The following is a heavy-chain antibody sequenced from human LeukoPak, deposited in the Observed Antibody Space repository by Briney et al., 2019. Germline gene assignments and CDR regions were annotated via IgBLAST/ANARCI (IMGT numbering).Heavy chain of an antibody. V-gene: IGHV1-46*01. J-gene: IGHJ6*03. D-gene: IGHD1-26*01. Sequence: GASVKVSCKASGYTFTSYYMHWVRQAPGQGLEWIGIINPSGGSTSYAQKFQGRVTMTRDMSTSTVYMELSSLRSEDTAVYYCARCRWELRYYYYYMDVWGKGTTVTVSS. CDR1: GYTFTSYY. CDR3: ARCRWELRYYYYYMDV. CDR2: INPSGGST.